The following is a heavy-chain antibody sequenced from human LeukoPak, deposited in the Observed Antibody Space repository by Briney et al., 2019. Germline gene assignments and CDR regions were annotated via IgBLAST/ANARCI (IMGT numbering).Heavy chain of an antibody. CDR2: ISGGGRRT. V-gene: IGHV3-23*01. CDR1: GFTLSSYA. J-gene: IGHJ3*02. CDR3: AKHAFDI. Sequence: YPGGSLRLSCAASGFTLSSYAMSWVPQAPGKGREWVSAISGGGRRTSVAASVKGRFTISRDNYKNTLYPQMNSLRAEDTAVYYCAKHAFDIWGQGTMVTVSS.